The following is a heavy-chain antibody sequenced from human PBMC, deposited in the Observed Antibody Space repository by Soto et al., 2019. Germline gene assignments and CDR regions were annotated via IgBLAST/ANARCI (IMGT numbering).Heavy chain of an antibody. D-gene: IGHD3-10*01. CDR3: SYGSSFDY. CDR1: GFTFSTYG. Sequence: PGGSLRLSCAASGFTFSTYGMHWVRQAPGKGLEGVAFISFDGTNKYFTDSVKGRLTMSVDTSQNQFSLQLNSVTAADTAVYYCSYGSSFDYWGQGTLVTVSS. J-gene: IGHJ4*02. CDR2: ISFDGTNK. V-gene: IGHV3-30*03.